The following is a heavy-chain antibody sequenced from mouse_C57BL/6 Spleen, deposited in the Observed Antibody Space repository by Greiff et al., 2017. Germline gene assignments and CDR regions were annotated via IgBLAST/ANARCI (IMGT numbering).Heavy chain of an antibody. CDR3: ARSGSSLYAMDY. CDR1: GYSFTGYY. Sequence: VQLKESGPELVKPGASVKISCKASGYSFTGYYMNWVKQSPEKSLEWIGEINPSTGGTTYNQKFKAKATLTVDKSSSTAYMQLKSLTSEDSAVYYCARSGSSLYAMDYWGQGTSVTVSS. V-gene: IGHV1-42*01. D-gene: IGHD1-1*01. CDR2: INPSTGGT. J-gene: IGHJ4*01.